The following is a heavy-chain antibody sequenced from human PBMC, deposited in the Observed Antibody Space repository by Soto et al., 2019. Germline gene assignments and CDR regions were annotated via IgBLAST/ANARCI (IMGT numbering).Heavy chain of an antibody. CDR1: GGSISSYY. CDR3: ARDKVVSKPYYDFWSGSQGDYFDY. V-gene: IGHV4-4*07. Sequence: PSETLSLTCTVSGGSISSYYWSWIRQPAGKGLEWIGRIYTSGSTNYNPSLKSRVTMSVDTSKNQFSLKLSSVTAADTAVYYCARDKVVSKPYYDFWSGSQGDYFDYWGQGTLVTVSS. D-gene: IGHD3-3*01. CDR2: IYTSGST. J-gene: IGHJ4*02.